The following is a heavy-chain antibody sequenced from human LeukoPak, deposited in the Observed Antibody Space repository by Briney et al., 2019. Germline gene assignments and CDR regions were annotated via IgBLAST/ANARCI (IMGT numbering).Heavy chain of an antibody. J-gene: IGHJ4*02. CDR1: GFTFSSYE. CDR2: IKSKTDGGTT. D-gene: IGHD5-12*01. Sequence: GGSLRLSCAASGFTFSSYEMNWVRQAPGKGLEWVGRIKSKTDGGTTDYAAPVKGRFTISRDDSKNTLYLQMNSLKTEDTAVYYCTTDSSSDIVATMPPDYWGQGTLVTVSS. CDR3: TTDSSSDIVATMPPDY. V-gene: IGHV3-15*01.